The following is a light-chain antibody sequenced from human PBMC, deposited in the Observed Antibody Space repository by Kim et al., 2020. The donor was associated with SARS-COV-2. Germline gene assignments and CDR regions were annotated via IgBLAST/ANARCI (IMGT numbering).Light chain of an antibody. Sequence: DIVLTQSPGTLSLSPGERATLSCRASQSVNSNYLAWYQQKPGQAPRLLIYAASSRATGIPARFSGSGSGTDFTLTISRLEPEDFALFYCQQYGSSLALTFGGGTKVDIK. CDR1: QSVNSNY. CDR2: AAS. CDR3: QQYGSSLALT. V-gene: IGKV3-20*01. J-gene: IGKJ4*01.